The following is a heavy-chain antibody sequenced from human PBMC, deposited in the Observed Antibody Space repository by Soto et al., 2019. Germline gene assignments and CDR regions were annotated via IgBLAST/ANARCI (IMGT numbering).Heavy chain of an antibody. J-gene: IGHJ4*02. Sequence: PSETLSLTCTVSGGSISSGGYYWSWIRQHPGKGLEWIGYIYYSGSTYYNPSLKSRVTISVDTSKNQFSLKLSSVTAADTAVYYCARGRGDTAMAWYDWGQGTLVTVSS. CDR2: IYYSGST. D-gene: IGHD5-18*01. V-gene: IGHV4-31*03. CDR3: ARGRGDTAMAWYD. CDR1: GGSISSGGYY.